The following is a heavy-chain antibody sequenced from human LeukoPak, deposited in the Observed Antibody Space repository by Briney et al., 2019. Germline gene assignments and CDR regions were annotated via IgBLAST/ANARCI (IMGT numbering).Heavy chain of an antibody. J-gene: IGHJ4*02. CDR3: ANSLPGLAAHFDY. V-gene: IGHV1-2*02. CDR1: GYTFTGYY. CDR2: INPNSGGT. Sequence: ASVKVSCKASGYTFTGYYMHWVRQAPGQGLEWMGWINPNSGGTNYAQKFQGRVTMTRDTSISTAYMELSRLRTEDTAVYYCANSLPGLAAHFDYWGQGTLVTVSS. D-gene: IGHD6-25*01.